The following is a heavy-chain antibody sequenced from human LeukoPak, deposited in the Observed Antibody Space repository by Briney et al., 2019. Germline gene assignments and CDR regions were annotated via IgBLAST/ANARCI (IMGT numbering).Heavy chain of an antibody. CDR1: GYTLTDYY. D-gene: IGHD6-13*01. Sequence: ASVTVSYKASGYTLTDYYMHWVRQAPGQGLEWLGWINPNSGGTNYAQKFQGRVTMTRDTSISTAYMQLSRLRSDDTAVYYCARSSSHDAFDIWGQGTMVTVSS. J-gene: IGHJ3*02. CDR2: INPNSGGT. V-gene: IGHV1-2*02. CDR3: ARSSSHDAFDI.